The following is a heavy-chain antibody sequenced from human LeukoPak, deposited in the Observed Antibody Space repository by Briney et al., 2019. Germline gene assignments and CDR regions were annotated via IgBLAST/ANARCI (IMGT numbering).Heavy chain of an antibody. J-gene: IGHJ4*02. Sequence: GGSLRLSCAASGFTLSSYGMHWVRQAPGKGLEWVAVISYDGSNKYYADSVKGRFTISRDNSKNTLYLQMNSLRAEDTAVYYCAKDRIQLWVMDYWGQGTLVTVSS. CDR2: ISYDGSNK. CDR3: AKDRIQLWVMDY. CDR1: GFTLSSYG. D-gene: IGHD5-18*01. V-gene: IGHV3-30*18.